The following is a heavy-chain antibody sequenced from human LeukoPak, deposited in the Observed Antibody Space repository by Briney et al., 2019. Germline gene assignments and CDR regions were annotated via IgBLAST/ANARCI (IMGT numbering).Heavy chain of an antibody. CDR2: IVVGSGNT. CDR1: GFTFTSSA. J-gene: IGHJ4*02. Sequence: ASVKVSCKASGFTFTSSAMQWVRQARGQRLEWIGWIVVGSGNTNYAQKFQERVTITRDMSTSTAYMELSSLRSEDTAVYYCAASYSSSSSPGYWGQGTLVTVSS. CDR3: AASYSSSSSPGY. D-gene: IGHD6-6*01. V-gene: IGHV1-58*02.